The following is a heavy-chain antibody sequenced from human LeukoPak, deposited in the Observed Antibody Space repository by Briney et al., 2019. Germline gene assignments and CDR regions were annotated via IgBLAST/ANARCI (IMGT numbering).Heavy chain of an antibody. Sequence: GGSLRLSCAASGFTFSSYAMHWVRQAPGKGLEWVAVISYDGSNKYYADSVKGRFTISRDNSKNTLYLQMNSLRAEDTAVYYCARPSRDDYGDYWWFDPWGQGTLVTVSS. CDR3: ARPSRDDYGDYWWFDP. D-gene: IGHD4-17*01. CDR2: ISYDGSNK. CDR1: GFTFSSYA. J-gene: IGHJ5*02. V-gene: IGHV3-30*04.